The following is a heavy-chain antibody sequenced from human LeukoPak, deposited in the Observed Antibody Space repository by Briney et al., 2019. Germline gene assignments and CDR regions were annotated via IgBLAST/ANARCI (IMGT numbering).Heavy chain of an antibody. CDR2: INPNTGGT. D-gene: IGHD3-16*01. J-gene: IGHJ4*02. V-gene: IGHV1-2*02. CDR1: EYTFGVYY. Sequence: ASVKVSCKTSEYTFGVYYIQWVRQAPGLGLEWMGWINPNTGGTNYAQKFQGRVTMTRDTSISTAYMEVTRLKSDDTAIYYCARDLGFDSWGQGTLVTVSS. CDR3: ARDLGFDS.